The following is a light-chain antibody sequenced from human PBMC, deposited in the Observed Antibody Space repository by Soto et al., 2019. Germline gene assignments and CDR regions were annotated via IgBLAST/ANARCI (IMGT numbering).Light chain of an antibody. V-gene: IGLV1-51*01. CDR2: DNS. Sequence: QSVLTQPPSLSAAPGQTVTISCSGARSNIGKNFVSWYQHLPGTAPKLLIYDNSQRPSGIPDRFSGSKSGTSATLGITGLQTGDEADYYCATWDTDLGTGEVVFGGGTQLTVL. CDR3: ATWDTDLGTGEVV. J-gene: IGLJ2*01. CDR1: RSNIGKNF.